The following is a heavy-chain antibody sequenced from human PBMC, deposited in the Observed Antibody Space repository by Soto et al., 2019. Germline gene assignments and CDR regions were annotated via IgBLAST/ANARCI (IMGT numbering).Heavy chain of an antibody. V-gene: IGHV1-8*01. CDR3: ARGRGWRDY. D-gene: IGHD2-15*01. Sequence: QVQLVQSGAEVKKPGASVKVSCKASGYTFTNYDINWVRQAPGQGLEWMGWMDTKSGNTDYAQKFQGRVTITRNTSISTAYLEVSSLSSEDTAVYFCARGRGWRDYWGQGTLVTVSS. CDR1: GYTFTNYD. J-gene: IGHJ4*02. CDR2: MDTKSGNT.